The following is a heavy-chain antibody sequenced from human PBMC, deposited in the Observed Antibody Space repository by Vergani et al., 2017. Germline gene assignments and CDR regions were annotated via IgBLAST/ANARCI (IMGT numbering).Heavy chain of an antibody. J-gene: IGHJ4*02. D-gene: IGHD6-19*01. CDR2: ISYVGSNK. CDR1: GFTFSSYG. CDR3: AKDARRLAIAVAGTGVDY. Sequence: QVQLVESGGGVVQPGRSLRLSCAAPGFTFSSYGMHWVCQAPGKGLERVAVISYVGSNKYYADSVKGRFTISRDNSKNTLYLQMNSLRAEDTAGYYCAKDARRLAIAVAGTGVDYWGQGTLVTVSS. V-gene: IGHV3-30*18.